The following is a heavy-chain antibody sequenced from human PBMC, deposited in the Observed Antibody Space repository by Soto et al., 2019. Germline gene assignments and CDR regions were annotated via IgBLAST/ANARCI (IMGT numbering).Heavy chain of an antibody. CDR1: GFTFSSYS. V-gene: IGHV3-21*01. D-gene: IGHD4-17*01. CDR3: ARCSGVAYGGTYYYYNGMDF. J-gene: IGHJ6*02. CDR2: ISSSISYI. Sequence: GGSLRLSCAASGFTFSSYSMNWVRQAPGKWLEWVSSISSSISYIYYADSVKGRFTISRDNAKNSLYLQMNSLRAEDTAVYYCARCSGVAYGGTYYYYNGMDFWGQGTTVTVSS.